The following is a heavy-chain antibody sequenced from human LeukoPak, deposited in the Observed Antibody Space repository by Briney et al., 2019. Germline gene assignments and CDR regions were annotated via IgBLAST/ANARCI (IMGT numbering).Heavy chain of an antibody. V-gene: IGHV4-59*01. CDR2: IYYSGST. D-gene: IGHD6-13*01. CDR1: GGSISSYY. J-gene: IGHJ6*02. Sequence: SSETLSLTCTVSGGSISSYYWSWIRQPPGKGLEWIGYIYYSGSTNYNPSLKSRVTISVDTSKNQFSLKLSSVTAADTAVYYCARDRYVEQGYYGMDVWGQGTTVTVSS. CDR3: ARDRYVEQGYYGMDV.